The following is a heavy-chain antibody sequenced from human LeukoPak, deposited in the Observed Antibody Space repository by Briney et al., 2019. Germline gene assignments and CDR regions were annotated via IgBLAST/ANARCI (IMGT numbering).Heavy chain of an antibody. V-gene: IGHV1-3*01. CDR3: ARGTYYYGSGVSPVDY. D-gene: IGHD3-10*01. CDR2: INAGNGNT. J-gene: IGHJ4*02. Sequence: GASVKVSCTASGYTFTSYAMHWVRQAPGQRLEWMGWINAGNGNTKYSQKFQGRVTITRDTSASTAYMELSSLRSEDTAVYYRARGTYYYGSGVSPVDYWGQGTLVTVSS. CDR1: GYTFTSYA.